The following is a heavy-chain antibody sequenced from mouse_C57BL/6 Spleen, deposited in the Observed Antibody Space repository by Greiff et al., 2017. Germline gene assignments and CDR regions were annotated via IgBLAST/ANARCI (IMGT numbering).Heavy chain of an antibody. Sequence: EVQLVESGEGLVKPGGSLKLSCAASGFTFSSYAMSWVRQTPEKRLEWVAYISSGGDYIYYADTVKGRFTISRDNARNTLYLQMSSLKSEDTAMYYCTRDSNYYGSSYGYFDYWGQGTTLTVSS. J-gene: IGHJ2*01. V-gene: IGHV5-9-1*02. CDR2: ISSGGDYI. CDR1: GFTFSSYA. D-gene: IGHD1-1*01. CDR3: TRDSNYYGSSYGYFDY.